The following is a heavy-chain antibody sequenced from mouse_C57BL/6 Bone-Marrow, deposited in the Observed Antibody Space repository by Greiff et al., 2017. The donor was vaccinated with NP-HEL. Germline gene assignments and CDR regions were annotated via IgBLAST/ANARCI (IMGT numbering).Heavy chain of an antibody. CDR1: GYTFTDYN. Sequence: EVKLVESGPELVKPGASVKIPCKASGYTFTDYNMDWVKQSHGKSLEWIGDINPNNGGTIYNQKFKGKATLTVDKSSSTAYMELRSLTSEDTAVYYCARTAYYARYFDVWGTGTTVTVSS. CDR2: INPNNGGT. V-gene: IGHV1-18*01. J-gene: IGHJ1*03. CDR3: ARTAYYARYFDV. D-gene: IGHD1-1*01.